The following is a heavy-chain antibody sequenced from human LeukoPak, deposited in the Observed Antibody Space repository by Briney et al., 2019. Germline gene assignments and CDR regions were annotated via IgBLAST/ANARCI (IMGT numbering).Heavy chain of an antibody. CDR2: IIPILGIA. V-gene: IGHV1-69*04. CDR1: GGTFSSYA. D-gene: IGHD4-17*01. Sequence: SVKVSCKASGGTFSSYAISWVRQAPGQGREWMGRIIPILGIANHAQKFQGRVTITADKSTSTAYMELSSLRSEDTAVYYCASSVPKDYGDFPYYFDYWGQGTLVTVSS. J-gene: IGHJ4*02. CDR3: ASSVPKDYGDFPYYFDY.